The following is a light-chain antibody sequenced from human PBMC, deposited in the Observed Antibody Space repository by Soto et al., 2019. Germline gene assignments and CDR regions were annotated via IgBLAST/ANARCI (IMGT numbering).Light chain of an antibody. Sequence: EIVLTQSPGTLSLSPGERATLSRSASQSVSSSYLAWYQQKPGQAPSLLIYGASRRATGIPDRFSGSGSGTDFTLTISRLEPEDFAVYYCQQYDSSPITFGQGTRLEIK. J-gene: IGKJ5*01. V-gene: IGKV3-20*01. CDR1: QSVSSSY. CDR2: GAS. CDR3: QQYDSSPIT.